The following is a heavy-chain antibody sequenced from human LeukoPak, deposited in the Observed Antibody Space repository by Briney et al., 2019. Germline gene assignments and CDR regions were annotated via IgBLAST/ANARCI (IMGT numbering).Heavy chain of an antibody. D-gene: IGHD2-15*01. CDR1: GYTFTSYD. V-gene: IGHV1-8*01. CDR3: ARDCSGGSCYYGMDV. J-gene: IGHJ6*02. CDR2: MNPNSGNT. Sequence: GASVKVSCKASGYTFTSYDINWERQATGQGLEWMGWMNPNSGNTGYAQKFQGRVTMTRNTSISTAYMELSSLRSEDTAVYYCARDCSGGSCYYGMDVWGQGTLVTVSS.